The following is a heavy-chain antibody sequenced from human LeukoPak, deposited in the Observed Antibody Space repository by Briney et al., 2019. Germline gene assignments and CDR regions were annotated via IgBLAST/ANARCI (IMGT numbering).Heavy chain of an antibody. Sequence: GASVKVSCKASGGTFSSYAISWVRQAPGQGLEWMGGIIPIFGTANYAQEFQGRVTITTDESTSTAYMELSSLRSEDTAVYYCARQVDGYYFDYWGQGTLVTVSS. V-gene: IGHV1-69*05. CDR3: ARQVDGYYFDY. J-gene: IGHJ4*02. CDR2: IIPIFGTA. CDR1: GGTFSSYA. D-gene: IGHD2-2*03.